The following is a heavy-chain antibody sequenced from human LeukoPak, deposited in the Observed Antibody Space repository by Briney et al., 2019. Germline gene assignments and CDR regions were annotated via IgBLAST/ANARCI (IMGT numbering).Heavy chain of an antibody. J-gene: IGHJ4*02. CDR2: IYPGDSDT. Sequence: GESLKITCQGSGYSFTSYWIGWVRQMPGKGLEWMGIIYPGDSDTRYSPSFQGQVTISADKSISTAYLQWSSLKASDTAMYYCARQTHYYDSSADYWGQGTLVTVSS. CDR1: GYSFTSYW. D-gene: IGHD3-22*01. CDR3: ARQTHYYDSSADY. V-gene: IGHV5-51*01.